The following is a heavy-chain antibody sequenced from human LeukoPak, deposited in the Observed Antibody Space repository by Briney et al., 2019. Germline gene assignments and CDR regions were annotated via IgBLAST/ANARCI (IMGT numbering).Heavy chain of an antibody. V-gene: IGHV3-15*01. CDR3: TTELLWFGESSGY. CDR1: GFTFSNAW. D-gene: IGHD3-10*01. Sequence: PGGSLTLSCAASGFTFSNAWMSWVRQAPGKGLEWVGRIKSKTDGGTTDYAAPVKGRFTISRDDSKSTLYLQMNSLKTEDTAVYYCTTELLWFGESSGYWGQGTLVTVSS. CDR2: IKSKTDGGTT. J-gene: IGHJ4*02.